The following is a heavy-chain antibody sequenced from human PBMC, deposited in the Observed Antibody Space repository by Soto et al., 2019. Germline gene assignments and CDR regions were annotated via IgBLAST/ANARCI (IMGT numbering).Heavy chain of an antibody. J-gene: IGHJ4*02. D-gene: IGHD2-15*01. CDR1: GYTFISYG. CDR3: ARDRKGYCSGGSCPSDY. V-gene: IGHV1-18*01. Sequence: QVQLVQSGAEVKKPGASVKVSCKASGYTFISYGISWVRQAPGQGLEWMGWISAYNGNTNYAQKLQGRVTMTTDTSTSTAYMELRSLRSDDTAVYYCARDRKGYCSGGSCPSDYWGQGTLVTVSS. CDR2: ISAYNGNT.